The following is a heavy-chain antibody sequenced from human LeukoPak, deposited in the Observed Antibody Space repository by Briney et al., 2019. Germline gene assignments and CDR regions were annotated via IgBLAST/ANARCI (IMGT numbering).Heavy chain of an antibody. D-gene: IGHD1-26*01. CDR3: ARDNSVGDYAWWFDP. J-gene: IGHJ5*02. CDR2: ISAYNGNT. Sequence: ASVKVSCKASGYTFTSYGISWVRQAPGQGLEWMGWISAYNGNTNHAQKLQGRVTMTTDTSTSTAYMELRSLRSDDTAVYYCARDNSVGDYAWWFDPWGQGTLVTVSS. CDR1: GYTFTSYG. V-gene: IGHV1-18*01.